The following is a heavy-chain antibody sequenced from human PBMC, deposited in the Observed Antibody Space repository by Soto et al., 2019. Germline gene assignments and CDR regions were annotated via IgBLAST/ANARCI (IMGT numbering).Heavy chain of an antibody. J-gene: IGHJ6*02. V-gene: IGHV3-33*01. CDR2: IWSDGKKE. CDR3: ARDLDGGWFHMDV. CDR1: GFPFWHYG. Sequence: QVQLVESGGGVVQPGRSLRLSCVGSGFPFWHYGMHWVRQAPGKGLEWVAVIWSDGKKESYADFVKGRFAISRDNFKDTLYLEMNSMRAEDTAVYYCARDLDGGWFHMDVWGQVTRVTVSS. D-gene: IGHD6-19*01.